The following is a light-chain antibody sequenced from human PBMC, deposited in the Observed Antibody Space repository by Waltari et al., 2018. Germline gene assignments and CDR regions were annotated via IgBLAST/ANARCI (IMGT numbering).Light chain of an antibody. CDR3: SLYSTTTDM. CDR1: SRDVGTYKL. Sequence: QSALTQPASVSGSPGQSITISCTGPSRDVGTYKLLSWYQQHPGKPPKLIIYEGFKRPSGVSDRFSGSQSANTASLTISGLQAEDEADYYCSLYSTTTDMFGGGTKVSVL. V-gene: IGLV2-23*01. J-gene: IGLJ3*02. CDR2: EGF.